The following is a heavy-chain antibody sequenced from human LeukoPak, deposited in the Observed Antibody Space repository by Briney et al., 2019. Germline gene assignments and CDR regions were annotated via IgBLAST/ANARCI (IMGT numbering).Heavy chain of an antibody. J-gene: IGHJ3*02. V-gene: IGHV4-31*03. D-gene: IGHD3-22*01. CDR2: IYYSGST. Sequence: SETLSLTCTVSGGSISSGGYYWSWIRQHPGKGLEWIGYIYYSGSTYYNPSLKSRVTISVDTSKNQFSLKLSSVTAADTAVYYCERETGSGYYYEREAFDIWGQGTMVTVSS. CDR1: GGSISSGGYY. CDR3: ERETGSGYYYEREAFDI.